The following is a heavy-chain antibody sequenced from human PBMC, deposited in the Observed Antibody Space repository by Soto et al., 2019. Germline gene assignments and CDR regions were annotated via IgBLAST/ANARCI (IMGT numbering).Heavy chain of an antibody. CDR3: ARASGWSSSRTPYWFDP. J-gene: IGHJ5*02. CDR1: GGSFSGYY. V-gene: IGHV4-34*01. Sequence: SETLSLTCAVYGGSFSGYYWSWIRQPPGKGLEWIGEINHSGSTNYNPSLKSRVTISVDTSKNQFSLKLSSVTAADTAVYFCARASGWSSSRTPYWFDPWGQGTLVTVSS. CDR2: INHSGST. D-gene: IGHD6-6*01.